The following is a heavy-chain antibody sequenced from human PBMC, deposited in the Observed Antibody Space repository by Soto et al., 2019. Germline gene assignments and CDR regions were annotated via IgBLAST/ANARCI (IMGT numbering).Heavy chain of an antibody. CDR2: IIPILGIA. CDR1: GGTFSSYT. J-gene: IGHJ4*02. V-gene: IGHV1-69*02. D-gene: IGHD6-13*01. CDR3: ARGGESSSWYYFDY. Sequence: QVQLVQSGAEVKKPGSSVKVSCKASGGTFSSYTISWVRQAPGQGLEWMGRIIPILGIANYAQKFQGRVTITADKSTSTAYMELSSLRSEDTAVYYCARGGESSSWYYFDYWGQGTLVTVSS.